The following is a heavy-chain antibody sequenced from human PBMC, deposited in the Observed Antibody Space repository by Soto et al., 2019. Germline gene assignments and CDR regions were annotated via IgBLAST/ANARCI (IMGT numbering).Heavy chain of an antibody. CDR3: ARDGPDGYDLGY. D-gene: IGHD5-12*01. J-gene: IGHJ4*02. CDR2: IFHSGST. V-gene: IGHV4-4*02. CDR1: GVSISSGSW. Sequence: QMQESGPGLVEPSWTLSLTCDVSGVSISSGSWWRWVRQPPGKGLEWIGEIFHSGSTKYNPSLKSXXTISVDNAKNHFSVRETSVTAADTAVFYCARDGPDGYDLGYWGQGTLVTVSS.